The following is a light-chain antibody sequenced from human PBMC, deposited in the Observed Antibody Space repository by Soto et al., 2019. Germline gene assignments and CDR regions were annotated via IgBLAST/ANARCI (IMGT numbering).Light chain of an antibody. CDR3: HQYNSYSPWT. J-gene: IGKJ1*01. CDR2: DAS. CDR1: QSISSW. V-gene: IGKV1-5*01. Sequence: DIQMTQSPSTLSASVGARVTITCRASQSISSWLAWYQQKPGKAPKLLIYDASSLESGVPSRFIGSGSGTEFTLPLSSLQPDDFASYYYHQYNSYSPWTIGQGTKVEI.